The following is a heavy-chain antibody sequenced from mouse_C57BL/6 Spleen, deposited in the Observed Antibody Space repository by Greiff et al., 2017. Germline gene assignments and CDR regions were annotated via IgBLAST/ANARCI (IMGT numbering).Heavy chain of an antibody. CDR3: ARDDYDYYAMDY. D-gene: IGHD2-4*01. J-gene: IGHJ4*01. V-gene: IGHV5-17*01. Sequence: DVQLVESGGGLVKPGGSLKLSCAASGFTFSDYGMHWVRQAPEKGLEWVAYISSGSSTIYYADTVKGRFTISRDNAKNTLFLQMTSLRSEDTAMYYCARDDYDYYAMDYWGQGTSVTVSS. CDR1: GFTFSDYG. CDR2: ISSGSSTI.